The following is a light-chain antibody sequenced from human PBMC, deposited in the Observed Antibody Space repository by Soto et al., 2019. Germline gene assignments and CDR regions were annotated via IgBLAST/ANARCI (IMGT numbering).Light chain of an antibody. J-gene: IGKJ1*01. CDR3: QQTYSAPPT. CDR2: AAS. CDR1: QIISTY. V-gene: IGKV1-39*01. Sequence: DIQTTQSPSSLSASVGDRVTITCRASQIISTYVNWYQQRAGLAPRLLIYAASSLQSGVPPRFSGSGSGTDFTLTISSLQPEDFATYFCQQTYSAPPTFGQGTKVDIK.